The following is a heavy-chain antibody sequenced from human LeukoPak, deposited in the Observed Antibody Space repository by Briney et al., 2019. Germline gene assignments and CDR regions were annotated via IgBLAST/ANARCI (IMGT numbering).Heavy chain of an antibody. Sequence: PGGSLRLSCAASGFTFSGSAMHWVRQASGKGLEWVGRIRSKANSYATAYAASVKGRFTISRDDSKNTAYLQMNSLRAEDTAVYYCAKDSASQLWPDYYYYYMDVWGKGTTVTVSS. CDR1: GFTFSGSA. V-gene: IGHV3-73*01. D-gene: IGHD5-18*01. CDR2: IRSKANSYAT. J-gene: IGHJ6*03. CDR3: AKDSASQLWPDYYYYYMDV.